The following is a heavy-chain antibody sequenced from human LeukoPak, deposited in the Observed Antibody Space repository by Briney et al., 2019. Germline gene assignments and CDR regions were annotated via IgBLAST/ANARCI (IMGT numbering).Heavy chain of an antibody. D-gene: IGHD6-13*01. CDR3: ATLAAAGRFDY. J-gene: IGHJ4*02. V-gene: IGHV4-38-2*01. CDR1: GYSINSGYY. Sequence: SETLSLTCAVSGYSINSGYYWGWIRQPPGKGLEWIGSIYHSGSTYYNPSLKSRVTISVDRSKNQFSLRLSSVTAADTPVYYCATLAAAGRFDYWGQGTLVTVSS. CDR2: IYHSGST.